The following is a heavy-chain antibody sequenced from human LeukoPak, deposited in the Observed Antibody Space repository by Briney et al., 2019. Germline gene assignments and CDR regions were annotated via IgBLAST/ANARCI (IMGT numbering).Heavy chain of an antibody. CDR3: ARSLGQYTYGLLGY. V-gene: IGHV4-59*01. J-gene: IGHJ4*02. Sequence: SETLSLTCTVSGGSLSNYYWNWLRQPPGKGLEWIGSIYYSGSTNYNPSLKSRVTISVDTSKNQFSLTLSSVTAADTAVYYCARSLGQYTYGLLGYWGQGTLVTVSS. CDR2: IYYSGST. D-gene: IGHD5-18*01. CDR1: GGSLSNYY.